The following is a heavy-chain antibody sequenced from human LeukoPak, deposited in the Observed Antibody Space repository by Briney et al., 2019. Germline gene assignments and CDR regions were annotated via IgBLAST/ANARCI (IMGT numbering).Heavy chain of an antibody. CDR1: GFTFDDYA. J-gene: IGHJ4*02. CDR2: ISWNPGTK. Sequence: GGSLRLSCAASGFTFDDYAMHWVRQVPGKGLEWVAGISWNPGTKGYADSVKGRFTISRDNANNSLYLQLSNLTTEDTALYYCAKGPFLHYTSSWYADYWGPGTLVTVSS. D-gene: IGHD6-13*01. CDR3: AKGPFLHYTSSWYADY. V-gene: IGHV3-9*01.